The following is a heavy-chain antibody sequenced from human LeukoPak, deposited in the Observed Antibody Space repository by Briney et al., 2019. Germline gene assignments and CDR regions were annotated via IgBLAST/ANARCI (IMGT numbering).Heavy chain of an antibody. D-gene: IGHD3-10*01. CDR1: GYSISSGYY. CDR2: IYHSGST. V-gene: IGHV4-38-2*02. J-gene: IGHJ4*02. Sequence: SETLSLTCTVSGYSISSGYYWGWIRQPPGKGLEWIGSIYHSGSTYYNPSLKSRVTISVDTSKNQFSLKLSSVTAADTAVYYCARATRRRGYFDYWGQGTLVTVSS. CDR3: ARATRRRGYFDY.